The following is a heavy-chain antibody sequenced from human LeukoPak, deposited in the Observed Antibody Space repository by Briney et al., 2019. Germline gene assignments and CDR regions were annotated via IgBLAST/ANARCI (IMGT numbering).Heavy chain of an antibody. Sequence: SETLSLTCTVSGGSISTYHWSWIRQPPGKGLEWIGFIHSDGSTRYNPSLESRVTISVDTSKNRFSLELTSVTAADTAVYSCARQGGWHYYFDYWGQGTLVTVSS. CDR2: IHSDGST. V-gene: IGHV4-59*08. CDR3: ARQGGWHYYFDY. D-gene: IGHD2-15*01. J-gene: IGHJ4*02. CDR1: GGSISTYH.